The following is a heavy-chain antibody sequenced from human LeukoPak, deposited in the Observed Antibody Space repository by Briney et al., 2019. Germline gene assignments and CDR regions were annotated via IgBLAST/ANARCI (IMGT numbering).Heavy chain of an antibody. J-gene: IGHJ5*02. CDR1: GGSISSGGYS. V-gene: IGHV4-31*03. D-gene: IGHD3-22*01. Sequence: SETLSLTCTVSGGSISSGGYSWSWIRQHPGKGLEWIGYIYYSGSTYYNPSLKSRVTISVDTSKNQFSLKLSSVTAADTAVYYCARGPDSSGYYARYNWFDPWGQGTLVTVSS. CDR3: ARGPDSSGYYARYNWFDP. CDR2: IYYSGST.